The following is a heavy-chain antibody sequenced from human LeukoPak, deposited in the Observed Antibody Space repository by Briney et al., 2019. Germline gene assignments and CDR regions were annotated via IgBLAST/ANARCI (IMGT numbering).Heavy chain of an antibody. Sequence: PVASVKVSCKASGGTFSSYAISWVRQAPGQGLEWMGGIIPIFGTANYAQKFQGRVTITADESTSTAYMELSSLRSEDTAVYYCARVLYGSSLTYYYYYGMDVWGQGTTVTVSS. D-gene: IGHD6-6*01. CDR3: ARVLYGSSLTYYYYYGMDV. CDR2: IIPIFGTA. CDR1: GGTFSSYA. J-gene: IGHJ6*02. V-gene: IGHV1-69*13.